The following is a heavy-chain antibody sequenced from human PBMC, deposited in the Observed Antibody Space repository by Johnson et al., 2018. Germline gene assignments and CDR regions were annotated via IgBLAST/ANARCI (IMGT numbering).Heavy chain of an antibody. CDR1: GFTFSSFG. J-gene: IGHJ6*02. CDR3: ARGSYSTYYYYGMDG. V-gene: IGHV3-33*01. CDR2: IWYDGSNK. Sequence: QVQLVQSGGGVVQPGRSLRLSCAASGFTFSSFGMNWVRQAPGKGLEWVAVIWYDGSNKYYADSVKGRFTISRDNSKNTLDLQMNSLRAEDTAVYYCARGSYSTYYYYGMDGWGQGTTVTVSS. D-gene: IGHD4-11*01.